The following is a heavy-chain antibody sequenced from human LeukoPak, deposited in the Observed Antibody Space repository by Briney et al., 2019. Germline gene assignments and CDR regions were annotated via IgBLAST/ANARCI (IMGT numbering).Heavy chain of an antibody. J-gene: IGHJ3*02. V-gene: IGHV1-2*02. CDR2: INPNSGGT. CDR3: ARLYSSGWYAIGAFDI. Sequence: GESLKVSCKASGYTFTGYYMHWVRQAPGQGLEWMGWINPNSGGTNYAQKFQGRVTMTRDTSISTAYMELSRLRSDDTAVYYCARLYSSGWYAIGAFDIWGQGTMVTVSS. CDR1: GYTFTGYY. D-gene: IGHD6-19*01.